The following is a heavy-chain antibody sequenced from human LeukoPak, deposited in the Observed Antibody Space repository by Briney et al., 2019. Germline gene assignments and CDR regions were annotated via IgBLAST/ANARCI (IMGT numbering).Heavy chain of an antibody. CDR1: GFTFDEYA. Sequence: GGSLRLSCAASGFTFDEYAMHWVRQTPGKGLEWVSGISWNSGLIDYADSVKGRFTISRDNAKNSLYLQMNSLKPEDTAFYYCAKVGIFGLVTYYLDYWGQGTLVTVSS. D-gene: IGHD3/OR15-3a*01. V-gene: IGHV3-9*01. CDR2: ISWNSGLI. J-gene: IGHJ4*02. CDR3: AKVGIFGLVTYYLDY.